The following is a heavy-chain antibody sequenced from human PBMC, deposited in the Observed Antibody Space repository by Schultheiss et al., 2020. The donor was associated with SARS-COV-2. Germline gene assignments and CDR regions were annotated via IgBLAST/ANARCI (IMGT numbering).Heavy chain of an antibody. CDR3: ARDWGYCSGGSCYGSLDY. CDR1: GFTFSSYA. Sequence: GGSLRLSCAASGFTFSSYAMHWVRQAPGKGLEWVAVISYDGSNKYYADSVKGRFTISRDNSKNTLYLQMNSLRAEDTAVYYCARDWGYCSGGSCYGSLDYWGQGTLVTVSS. D-gene: IGHD2-15*01. CDR2: ISYDGSNK. V-gene: IGHV3-30*01. J-gene: IGHJ4*02.